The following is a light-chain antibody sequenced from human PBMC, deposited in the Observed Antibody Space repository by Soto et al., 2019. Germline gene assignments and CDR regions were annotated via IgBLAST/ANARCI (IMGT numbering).Light chain of an antibody. V-gene: IGLV1-51*01. Sequence: QSVLTQPPSVSAAPGQKVTISCSGSSSNIGNNYVSWYQQLPGTAPKLLIYDNNKRPSGNPDRFSGSKSGTSATLGISGPQTGDEADYYCGTWDSSLSVHVFGTGTKVTVL. CDR2: DNN. J-gene: IGLJ1*01. CDR3: GTWDSSLSVHV. CDR1: SSNIGNNY.